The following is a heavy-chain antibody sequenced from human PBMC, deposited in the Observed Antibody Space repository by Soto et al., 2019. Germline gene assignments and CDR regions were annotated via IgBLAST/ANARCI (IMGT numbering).Heavy chain of an antibody. CDR3: AKDVVLAAFDI. V-gene: IGHV3-30*18. J-gene: IGHJ3*02. D-gene: IGHD6-6*01. CDR1: GFTFSSYG. CDR2: ISYDGSNK. Sequence: QVQLVESGGGVVQPGRSLRLSCAASGFTFSSYGMHWVGQAPGKGLEWVAVISYDGSNKYYADSVKGRLTISRDNSKNTLYLQMNSLRAEDTAVYYCAKDVVLAAFDIWGQGTMVTVSS.